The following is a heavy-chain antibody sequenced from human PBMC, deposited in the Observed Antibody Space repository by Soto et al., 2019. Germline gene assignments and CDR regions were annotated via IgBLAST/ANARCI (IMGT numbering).Heavy chain of an antibody. CDR1: GGSISSYY. CDR2: IYYSGST. Sequence: SETLSLTCTVSGGSISSYYRSWIRQPPGKGLEWIGYIYYSGSTNYNPSLKSRVTISVDTSKNQFSLKLSSVTAADTAVYYCARDNGYSYGYTLDHWGQGTLVTVSS. J-gene: IGHJ4*02. D-gene: IGHD5-18*01. CDR3: ARDNGYSYGYTLDH. V-gene: IGHV4-59*01.